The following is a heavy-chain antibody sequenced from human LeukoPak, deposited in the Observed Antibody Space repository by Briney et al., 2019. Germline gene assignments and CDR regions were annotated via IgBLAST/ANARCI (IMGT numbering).Heavy chain of an antibody. CDR2: INPNTGGT. CDR1: GYTFTEHY. CDR3: ARDLATIDGIAWYYFEN. Sequence: ASVKVSCKASGYTFTEHYIHWVRQAPGHGFEWMGWINPNTGGTDYAQKFQDRIAISTYTSISTVYMELSRLKSHDTALYYCARDLATIDGIAWYYFENWGQGTLVTVS. J-gene: IGHJ4*02. D-gene: IGHD5-12*01. V-gene: IGHV1-2*02.